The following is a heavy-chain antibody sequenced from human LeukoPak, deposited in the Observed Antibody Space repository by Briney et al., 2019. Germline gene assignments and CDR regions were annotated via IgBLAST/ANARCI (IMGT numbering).Heavy chain of an antibody. Sequence: GRSLRLSCAASAFTFDDYAMHWVRQAPGKGLEWVSGISRNSGSIGYADSVKGRFTISRDNANNSLHLQMNSQRAEDTALYYCAKDLTPPPNADAFDIWGQGTMVTVSS. CDR2: ISRNSGSI. J-gene: IGHJ3*02. D-gene: IGHD4/OR15-4a*01. CDR3: AKDLTPPPNADAFDI. CDR1: AFTFDDYA. V-gene: IGHV3-9*01.